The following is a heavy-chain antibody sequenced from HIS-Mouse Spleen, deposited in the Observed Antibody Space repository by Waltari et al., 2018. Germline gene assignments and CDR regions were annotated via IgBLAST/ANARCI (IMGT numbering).Heavy chain of an antibody. CDR3: AREGDSGSYFDY. V-gene: IGHV3-7*01. J-gene: IGHJ4*02. CDR2: IKQDGSEK. D-gene: IGHD1-26*01. CDR1: GFSCRGYG. Sequence: EVQLVESGGGLVQPGGSLRLSGAASGFSCRGYGMRWVGQAPGKGMEWVANIKQDGSEKYYVDSVKGRFTISRDNAKNSLYLQMNSLRAEDTAVYYCAREGDSGSYFDYWGQGTLVTVSS.